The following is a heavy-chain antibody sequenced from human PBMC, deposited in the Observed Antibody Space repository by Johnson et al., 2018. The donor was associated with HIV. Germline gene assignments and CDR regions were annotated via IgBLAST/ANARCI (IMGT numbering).Heavy chain of an antibody. CDR1: GFTFSSYA. D-gene: IGHD2-2*01. J-gene: IGHJ3*02. CDR3: LSRDAFDI. Sequence: QVQLVESGGGVVQPGRSLRLSCAASGFTFSSYAMHWVRQAPGKGLEWVAVISYDGGNKYYADSVKGRFTISRDNSKNTLYLQMNILRAEDTAVYYCLSRDAFDIWGQGTMVTVSS. CDR2: ISYDGGNK. V-gene: IGHV3-30*04.